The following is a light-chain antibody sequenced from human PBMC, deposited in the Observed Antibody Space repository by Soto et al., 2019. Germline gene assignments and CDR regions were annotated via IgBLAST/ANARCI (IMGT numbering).Light chain of an antibody. V-gene: IGLV1-40*01. CDR2: SNN. J-gene: IGLJ1*01. Sequence: QSVLTQPPSVSGAPGQRLTISCTGSSSNIGAGYDVHWYQRLPGTAPKVLIYSNNNRPSGVPDRFSGSKSGTSASLAITGLQAEDEADYYCQSYDSSLSGAYVFGTGTKXTV. CDR1: SSNIGAGYD. CDR3: QSYDSSLSGAYV.